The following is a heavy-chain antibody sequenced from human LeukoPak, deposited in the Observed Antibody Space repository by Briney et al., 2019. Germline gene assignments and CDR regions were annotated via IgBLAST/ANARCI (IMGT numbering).Heavy chain of an antibody. D-gene: IGHD6-13*01. Sequence: PGRSLRLSCAASGFTFSSYAMHWVRQAPGNGLEWVAVISYDGSNKYYADSVKGRFTISRDNSKNTLYLQMNSLRAEDTAVYYCARDLAAAGYFDYWGQGTLVTVSS. CDR2: ISYDGSNK. CDR3: ARDLAAAGYFDY. V-gene: IGHV3-30-3*01. J-gene: IGHJ4*02. CDR1: GFTFSSYA.